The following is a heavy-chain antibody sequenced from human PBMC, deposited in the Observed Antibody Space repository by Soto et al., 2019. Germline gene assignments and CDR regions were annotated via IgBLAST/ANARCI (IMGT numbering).Heavy chain of an antibody. CDR1: GFTFYSYA. J-gene: IGHJ6*02. CDR3: AKRGDSYYYGMNV. D-gene: IGHD3-16*01. Sequence: EVQLLASGGGLVQPGGSLRVSCAASGFTFYSYAMDWVRQAPGKGLEWVSSISARSDNTYYADSVKGRFTISRDHSKSTLYLQVNSLRAEDTAIYYCAKRGDSYYYGMNVWGQGTTVTVSS. CDR2: ISARSDNT. V-gene: IGHV3-23*01.